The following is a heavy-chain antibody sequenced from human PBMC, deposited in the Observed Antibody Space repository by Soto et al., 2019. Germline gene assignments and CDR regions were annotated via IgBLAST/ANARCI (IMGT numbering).Heavy chain of an antibody. Sequence: GGSLRLSCAASGFTFSSYAMHWVRQAPGKGLEWVAVISYDGSNKYYADSVKGRFTISRDNSKNTLYLQMNSLRAEDTAVYYCARARLSYYYYGMDVWGQGTTVTVSS. CDR3: ARARLSYYYYGMDV. V-gene: IGHV3-30-3*01. J-gene: IGHJ6*02. CDR2: ISYDGSNK. CDR1: GFTFSSYA. D-gene: IGHD3-16*02.